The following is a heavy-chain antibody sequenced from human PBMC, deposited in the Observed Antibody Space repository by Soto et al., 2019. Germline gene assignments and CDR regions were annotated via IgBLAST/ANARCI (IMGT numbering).Heavy chain of an antibody. CDR3: AKETTEYSYRTYFDY. J-gene: IGHJ4*02. CDR1: GFTFSSYA. CDR2: ISGSGSTT. Sequence: GGSLRLSCAASGFTFSSYAMNWVRQAPGQGLEWVSAISGSGSTTYYADSVKGRFTISRDNSKNTLYLQMSRLRAEDTAVYYCAKETTEYSYRTYFDYWGQGTLVTVSS. D-gene: IGHD6-6*01. V-gene: IGHV3-23*01.